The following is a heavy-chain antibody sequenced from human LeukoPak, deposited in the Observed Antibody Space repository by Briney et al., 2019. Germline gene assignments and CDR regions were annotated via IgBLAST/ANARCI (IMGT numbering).Heavy chain of an antibody. Sequence: SETLSLTCTVSGGSISSGGYYWSWIRQHPGKGLEWIGYIYYSRSTYYNPSLKSRVTISVDTSKNQFSLKLSSVTAADTAVYYCARDRAALKYYYDSSGPRSVWGQGTLVTVSS. CDR1: GGSISSGGYY. CDR2: IYYSRST. CDR3: ARDRAALKYYYDSSGPRSV. V-gene: IGHV4-31*03. J-gene: IGHJ4*02. D-gene: IGHD3-22*01.